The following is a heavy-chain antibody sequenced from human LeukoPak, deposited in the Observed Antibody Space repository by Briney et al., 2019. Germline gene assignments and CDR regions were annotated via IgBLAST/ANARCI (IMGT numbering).Heavy chain of an antibody. CDR2: FDPEDGET. V-gene: IGHV1-24*01. CDR3: ASGPGEDGY. CDR1: GYTFTSYY. Sequence: ASVKVSCKASGYTFTSYYMHWVRQAPGKGLEWMGGFDPEDGETIYAQKFQGRVTMTEDTSTDTAYMELSSLRSEDTAVYYCASGPGEDGYWGQGTLVTVSS. J-gene: IGHJ4*02. D-gene: IGHD3-10*01.